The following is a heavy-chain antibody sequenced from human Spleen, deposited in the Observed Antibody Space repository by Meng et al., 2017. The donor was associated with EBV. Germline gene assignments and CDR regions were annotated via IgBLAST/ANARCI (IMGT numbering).Heavy chain of an antibody. CDR3: AKGLQQQLGRFSDNWFDP. CDR1: GDSDLRNIAA. CDR2: TYYRSKWYF. Sequence: GPGPLTPPQPPSPPVALPGDSDLRNIAAWNWIRQSPTRGLEWLGRTYYRSKWYFDYAVSVKSRITINPDTSTNQFSLQLKSVTPEDTAVYFCAKGLQQQLGRFSDNWFDPWGQGTLVTVSS. J-gene: IGHJ5*02. D-gene: IGHD4-11*01. V-gene: IGHV6-1*01.